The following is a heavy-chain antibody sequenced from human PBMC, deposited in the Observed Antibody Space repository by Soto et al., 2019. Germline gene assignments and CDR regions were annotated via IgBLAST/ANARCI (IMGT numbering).Heavy chain of an antibody. Sequence: PGGSLRLSCAASGFTFSAYTMSWVRQAPGEGLEWVSGIIQSGETFYADSVKGRFTISRDNSRNTLYLQMNSLRAEDTAVYYCARYIPGVRYYGMDVWGQGTTVTVSS. V-gene: IGHV3-23*01. CDR2: IIQSGET. J-gene: IGHJ6*02. D-gene: IGHD2-2*01. CDR3: ARYIPGVRYYGMDV. CDR1: GFTFSAYT.